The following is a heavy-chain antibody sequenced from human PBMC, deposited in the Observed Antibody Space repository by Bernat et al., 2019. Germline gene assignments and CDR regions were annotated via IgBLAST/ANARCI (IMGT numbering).Heavy chain of an antibody. CDR2: ISSSSGII. CDR1: GFTFSSYS. Sequence: EVHLVESGGGLVQPGGSLRLSCAASGFTFSSYSMNWVRQAPGKGLEWVSYISSSSGIIYYADSVKGRFTISRDNAKNSLYLQMNSLRDEDTAVYYYARGYYDSSGVTYFDYWGQGTLVTVSS. V-gene: IGHV3-48*02. J-gene: IGHJ4*02. D-gene: IGHD3-22*01. CDR3: ARGYYDSSGVTYFDY.